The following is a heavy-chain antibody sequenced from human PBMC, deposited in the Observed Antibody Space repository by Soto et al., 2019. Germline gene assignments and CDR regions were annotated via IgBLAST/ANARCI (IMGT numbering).Heavy chain of an antibody. Sequence: PGGSLRLSCAASGFTFTRYSMNWVRQAPGKGLEWVASISSTTKYIYYGESLKGRLTISRDNAKNSMYLQKNTLRAEDTAVYYCARESEDLSSNLDYWGQGTLVTVSS. CDR3: ARESEDLSSNLDY. V-gene: IGHV3-21*06. CDR2: ISSTTKYI. J-gene: IGHJ4*02. CDR1: GFTFTRYS.